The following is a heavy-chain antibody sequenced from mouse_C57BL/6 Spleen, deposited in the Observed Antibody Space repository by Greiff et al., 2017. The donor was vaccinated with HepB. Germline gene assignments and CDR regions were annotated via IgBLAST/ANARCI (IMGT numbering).Heavy chain of an antibody. Sequence: QVQLQQSGAELVKPGASVKMSCKASGYTFTSYWITWVKQRPGQGLEWIGDIYPGSGSTNYNEKFKSKATLTVDTSSSTAYMQLSSLTSEDSAVYYCARGVYYGSRNFDYWGKGTTLTVSS. CDR2: IYPGSGST. CDR3: ARGVYYGSRNFDY. D-gene: IGHD1-1*01. V-gene: IGHV1-55*01. J-gene: IGHJ2*01. CDR1: GYTFTSYW.